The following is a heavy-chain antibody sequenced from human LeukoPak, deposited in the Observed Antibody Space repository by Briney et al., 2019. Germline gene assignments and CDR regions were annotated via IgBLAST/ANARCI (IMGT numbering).Heavy chain of an antibody. D-gene: IGHD2-2*01. J-gene: IGHJ4*02. CDR1: GYTFTDYY. CDR2: INPNSGGT. Sequence: ASVKVSCKASGYTFTDYYIHWVRQAPGQGLEWMGWINPNSGGTNYAQKFQGRVTMTRDTSISTAYMELSRLRSDDTAVYYCAREYCSTTRCYMADYWGQGTLVTVSS. CDR3: AREYCSTTRCYMADY. V-gene: IGHV1-2*02.